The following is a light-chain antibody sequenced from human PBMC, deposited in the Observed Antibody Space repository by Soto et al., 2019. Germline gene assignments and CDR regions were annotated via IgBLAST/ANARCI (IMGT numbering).Light chain of an antibody. CDR1: QSISSW. J-gene: IGKJ1*01. CDR2: KAS. V-gene: IGKV1-5*03. Sequence: DIQMTQSPSTLSASVRDRVTITCRASQSISSWLAWYQQKPGKAPKLLIYKASSLESGVPSRFSGSGSGTEFTLTISSLQPDDFANYYCQQYNSYSRTFGQGTKV. CDR3: QQYNSYSRT.